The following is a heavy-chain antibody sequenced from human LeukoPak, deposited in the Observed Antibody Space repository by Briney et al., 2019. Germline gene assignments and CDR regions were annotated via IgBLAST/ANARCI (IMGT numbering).Heavy chain of an antibody. J-gene: IGHJ4*02. D-gene: IGHD5-18*01. V-gene: IGHV3-74*01. Sequence: GGSLRLPCAASGFTFSSYCMHWVRQASGKGLVWVSRINSDGSSTIYADSVKGGFTISRDNAKNRLYLQMNSLRAEDTAVYYCARGLGYSYANDYWGQGTLVTVSS. CDR2: INSDGSST. CDR1: GFTFSSYC. CDR3: ARGLGYSYANDY.